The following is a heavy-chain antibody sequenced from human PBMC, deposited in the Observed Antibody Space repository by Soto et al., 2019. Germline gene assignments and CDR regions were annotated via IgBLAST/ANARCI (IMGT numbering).Heavy chain of an antibody. D-gene: IGHD2-2*01. CDR3: ARENYPLGYCSSTSCYVFYYYGMDV. V-gene: IGHV6-1*01. CDR1: GDSVCSNSDA. J-gene: IGHJ6*02. CDR2: TYYRSKWYN. Sequence: SLTCAISGDSVCSNSDAWNWIRQSPSRGLEWLGRTYYRSKWYNDYAVSVKSRITINPDTSKNQFSLQLNSVTPEDTAVYYCARENYPLGYCSSTSCYVFYYYGMDVWGQGTTVTVSS.